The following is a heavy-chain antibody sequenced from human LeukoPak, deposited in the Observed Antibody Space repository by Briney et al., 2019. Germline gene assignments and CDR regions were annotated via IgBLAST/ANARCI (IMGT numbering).Heavy chain of an antibody. J-gene: IGHJ4*02. CDR3: GRGHWGLDY. CDR2: ISNSGNTI. CDR1: GFTFSDSY. D-gene: IGHD7-27*01. V-gene: IGHV3-11*04. Sequence: PGGSLRLSCAASGFTFSDSYMTWLRQAPGKGGEWVSYISNSGNTIYYADSVKGRFTISRDNAMSSLYLQMNSLRAEDTAVYYCGRGHWGLDYWGQGTLVTVSS.